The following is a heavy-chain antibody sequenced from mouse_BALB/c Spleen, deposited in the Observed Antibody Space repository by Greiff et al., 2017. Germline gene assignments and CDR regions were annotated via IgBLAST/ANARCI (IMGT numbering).Heavy chain of an antibody. CDR2: ISYSGST. V-gene: IGHV3-2*02. J-gene: IGHJ2*01. D-gene: IGHD6-1*01. CDR3: ARWQGEANYFDY. Sequence: EVHLVESGPGLVKPSQSLSLTCTVTGYSITSDYAWNWIRQFPGNKLEWMGYISYSGSTSYNPSLKSRISITRDTSKNQFFLQLNSVTTEDTATYYCARWQGEANYFDYWGQGTTLTVSS. CDR1: GYSITSDYA.